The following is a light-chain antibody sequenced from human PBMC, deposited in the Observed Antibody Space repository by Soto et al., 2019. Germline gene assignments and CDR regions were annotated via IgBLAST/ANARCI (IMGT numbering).Light chain of an antibody. CDR1: QSISSW. CDR3: QQSYSTPGT. J-gene: IGKJ1*01. Sequence: DIRRTQSPSALSATVGDRVTLTCRASQSISSWLAWYQQKPGKAPKLLIYDAYSLESGTPSRFSGRRSGTEFTLTIASVQPEDFATYYCQQSYSTPGTFGQGSNVDIK. V-gene: IGKV1-5*01. CDR2: DAY.